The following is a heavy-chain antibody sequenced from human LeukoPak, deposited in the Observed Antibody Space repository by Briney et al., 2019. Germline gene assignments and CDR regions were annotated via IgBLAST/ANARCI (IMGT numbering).Heavy chain of an antibody. CDR3: AKDDGGSYYIYYYYMDV. V-gene: IGHV3-23*01. CDR2: ISGSGGRT. J-gene: IGHJ6*03. CDR1: GFTFSSYG. Sequence: GGSLRLSCAASGFTFSSYGMSWVRQAPGKGPEWVSAISGSGGRTYHADSVKGRFTISRDNSKNTLYLQMNSLRAEDTAVYYCAKDDGGSYYIYYYYMDVWGKGTTVTISS. D-gene: IGHD1-26*01.